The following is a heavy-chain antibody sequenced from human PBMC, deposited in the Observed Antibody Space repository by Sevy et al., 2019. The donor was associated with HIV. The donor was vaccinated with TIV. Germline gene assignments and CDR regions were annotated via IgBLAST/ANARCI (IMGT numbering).Heavy chain of an antibody. Sequence: GGSLRLSYAASGFTFSSYAMSWVRQAPGKGLEWVSSISASGRSTYYADSVEGRFTFSRDNSKKTLYLQMNSLRGDDTAVYYCAKGYCSGGSCPRDYYYYGMDVWGQGTTVTVSS. CDR3: AKGYCSGGSCPRDYYYYGMDV. V-gene: IGHV3-23*01. CDR2: ISASGRST. J-gene: IGHJ6*02. CDR1: GFTFSSYA. D-gene: IGHD2-15*01.